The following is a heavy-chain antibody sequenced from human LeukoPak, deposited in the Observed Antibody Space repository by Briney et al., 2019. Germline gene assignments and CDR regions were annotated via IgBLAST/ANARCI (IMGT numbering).Heavy chain of an antibody. D-gene: IGHD3-16*01. Sequence: GGSLRLSCGASGFAFRSSSMSWVRQAPGKGLEWVSATSGSGDTTYYADSVKGRFTTFRDFSDNILYLFLSSLKAEGTAIYYCTNHLGGSFDYWGQGTLVTVSS. V-gene: IGHV3-23*01. CDR3: TNHLGGSFDY. CDR2: TSGSGDTT. J-gene: IGHJ4*02. CDR1: GFAFRSSS.